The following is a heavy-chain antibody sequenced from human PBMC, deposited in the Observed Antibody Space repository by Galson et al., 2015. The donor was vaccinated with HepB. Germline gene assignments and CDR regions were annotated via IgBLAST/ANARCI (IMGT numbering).Heavy chain of an antibody. CDR3: AKMDGQVTAYYNFDS. Sequence: SLRLSCAASGFTFNWFAMSWVRQAPGKGLEWVSSIYGGGNDPYYADSVKSRFTISRDNSKNTLYLQINSLRAEDTAVYYCAKMDGQVTAYYNFDSWGQGTLVTVSS. CDR1: GFTFNWFA. J-gene: IGHJ4*02. V-gene: IGHV3-23*01. D-gene: IGHD3-9*01. CDR2: IYGGGNDP.